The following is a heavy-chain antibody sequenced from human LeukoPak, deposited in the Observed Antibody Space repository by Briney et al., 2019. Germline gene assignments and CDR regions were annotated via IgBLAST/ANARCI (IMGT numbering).Heavy chain of an antibody. D-gene: IGHD3-22*01. V-gene: IGHV4-59*01. J-gene: IGHJ4*02. CDR1: GGSISSYY. CDR2: IYYSGST. CDR3: ARDGGYYDSSGYYQAFDY. Sequence: SETLSLTCTVSGGSISSYYWSWIRQPPGKGLEWIGYIYYSGSTNYNPSLKSRVTISVGTSKNQFSLKLSFVTAADTAVYYCARDGGYYDSSGYYQAFDYWGQGTLVTVSS.